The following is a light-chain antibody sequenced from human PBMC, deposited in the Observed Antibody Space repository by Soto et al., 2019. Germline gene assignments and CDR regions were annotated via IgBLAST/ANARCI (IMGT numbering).Light chain of an antibody. CDR2: GAS. Sequence: ERATLSCRASQSVSSNHLAWYQQRPGQAPRLLIYGASRRATGIPDRFSGSGSGTDFTLTISILEAEDFTMYCSPQSGSSLYPFAQGT. V-gene: IGKV3-20*01. CDR1: QSVSSNH. CDR3: PQSGSSLYP. J-gene: IGKJ2*01.